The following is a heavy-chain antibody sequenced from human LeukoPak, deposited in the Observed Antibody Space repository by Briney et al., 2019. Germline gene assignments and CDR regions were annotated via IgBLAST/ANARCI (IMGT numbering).Heavy chain of an antibody. V-gene: IGHV2-70*11. CDR1: GFSLRSTGMC. CDR2: IDWDDDK. D-gene: IGHD1-26*01. J-gene: IGHJ4*02. Sequence: SGPALVKPTQTLTLTCTFSGFSLRSTGMCVTWIRQPPGKALERLARIDWDDDKYYRPSLETRLSISKDTSINQVVLTMTNMEPEDTATYYCARIVSIRSGTYFEDSWGQGTLVTVSS. CDR3: ARIVSIRSGTYFEDS.